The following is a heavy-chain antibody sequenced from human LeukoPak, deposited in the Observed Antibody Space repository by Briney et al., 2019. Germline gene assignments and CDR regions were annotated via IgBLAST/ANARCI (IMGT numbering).Heavy chain of an antibody. Sequence: ASVKVSCKASGYTFTSYYMHWVRQAPGQGLEWMGIINPSGGSTSYAQKFQGRVTISVDTSKNQFSLKLNSVTAADTAVYYCARVGYFGSGGYPMSTNYFDPWGQGAPVTVSS. CDR2: INPSGGST. D-gene: IGHD3-10*01. J-gene: IGHJ5*02. V-gene: IGHV1-46*01. CDR3: ARVGYFGSGGYPMSTNYFDP. CDR1: GYTFTSYY.